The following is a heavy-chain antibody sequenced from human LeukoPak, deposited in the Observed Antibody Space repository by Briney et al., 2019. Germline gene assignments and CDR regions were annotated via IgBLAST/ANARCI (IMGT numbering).Heavy chain of an antibody. CDR3: ARDQGGIQLWYSY. J-gene: IGHJ4*02. D-gene: IGHD5-18*01. Sequence: ASVKVSCKASGYTFTGYYMHWVRQAPGQGLEWMGWINPNSGGTNYAQKFQGRVTMTRDTSISTAYMELSRLRSDGTAVYYCARDQGGIQLWYSYWGQGTLVTVSS. CDR1: GYTFTGYY. V-gene: IGHV1-2*02. CDR2: INPNSGGT.